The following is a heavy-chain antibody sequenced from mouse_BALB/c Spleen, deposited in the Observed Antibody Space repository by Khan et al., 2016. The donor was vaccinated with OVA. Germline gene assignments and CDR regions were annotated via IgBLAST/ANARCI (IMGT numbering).Heavy chain of an antibody. CDR1: GYTFTTAG. CDR2: INTHSGVP. J-gene: IGHJ4*01. Sequence: QIQLVQSGPELKKPGETVRISCKASGYTFTTAGIQWVQKMPGKGLKWIGWINTHSGVPKYAEDFKGRFAFTLEISVNTAYLQITNLKIEDTATYVCAREGAAYYRYDGGAMEYWGQGTSVTVSS. V-gene: IGHV9-4*02. CDR3: AREGAAYYRYDGGAMEY. D-gene: IGHD2-14*01.